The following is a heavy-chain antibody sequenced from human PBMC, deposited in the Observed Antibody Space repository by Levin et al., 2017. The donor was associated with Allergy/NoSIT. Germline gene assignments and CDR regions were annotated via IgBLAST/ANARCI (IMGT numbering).Heavy chain of an antibody. CDR1: GFTFSDYY. Sequence: GGSLRLSCAASGFTFSDYYMSWIRQAPGKGLEWVSYISSSGSTIYYADSVKGRFTISRDNAKNSLYLQMNSLRAEDTAVYYCARARAAHYDFWSGSGYYFDYWGQGTLVTVSS. D-gene: IGHD3-3*01. CDR2: ISSSGSTI. V-gene: IGHV3-11*01. CDR3: ARARAAHYDFWSGSGYYFDY. J-gene: IGHJ4*02.